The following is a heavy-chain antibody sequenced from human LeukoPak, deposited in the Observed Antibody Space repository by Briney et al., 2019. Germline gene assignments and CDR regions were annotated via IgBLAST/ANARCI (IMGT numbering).Heavy chain of an antibody. CDR2: IYHSGTT. D-gene: IGHD4-17*01. CDR1: GGSISSGGYS. Sequence: SETLSLTCAVSGGSISSGGYSWSWIRQPPGKGLEWIGYIYHSGTTYYNPSLKSRVTISVDRSKNQFSLKLSSVTAADTAVYYCARRDYYGDFDPWGQGTLVTVSS. CDR3: ARRDYYGDFDP. J-gene: IGHJ5*02. V-gene: IGHV4-30-2*01.